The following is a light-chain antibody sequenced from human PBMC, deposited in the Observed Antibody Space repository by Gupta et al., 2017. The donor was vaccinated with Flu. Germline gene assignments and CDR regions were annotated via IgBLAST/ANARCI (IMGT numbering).Light chain of an antibody. CDR3: QQHGSSHYT. V-gene: IGKV3-20*01. Sequence: IVLTQSPGTLSLSPGERATLSCRASQSVSSSYLAWYQQKPGQAPRLLIYGASSRATGIPDRFSGSGSGTDFTLTISRLEPEDFAVYYCQQHGSSHYTFGQGTKLEIK. J-gene: IGKJ2*01. CDR1: QSVSSSY. CDR2: GAS.